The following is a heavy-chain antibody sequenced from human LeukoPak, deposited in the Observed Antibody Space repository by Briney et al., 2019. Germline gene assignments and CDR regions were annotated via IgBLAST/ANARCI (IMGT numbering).Heavy chain of an antibody. V-gene: IGHV3-30*18. Sequence: GGSLRLSCATSGFTFSSYGMHWVRQAPGKGLEWVALISYDGSNKYFADSVKGRFTISRDNSKNTLYLQMHSLRAEDTAVYYCAKDNVAAAGRYFDYWGQGTLVTVSS. CDR1: GFTFSSYG. CDR3: AKDNVAAAGRYFDY. CDR2: ISYDGSNK. J-gene: IGHJ4*02. D-gene: IGHD6-13*01.